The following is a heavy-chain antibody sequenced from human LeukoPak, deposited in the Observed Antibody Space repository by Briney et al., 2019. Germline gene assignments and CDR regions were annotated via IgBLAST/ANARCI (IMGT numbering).Heavy chain of an antibody. Sequence: GGSLRLSCAASGFTFINAWMAWVRQAPGKGLEWVGSIRADGSAQFYVDSVRGRFTISRDNAKDSLYLQMNSLRAEDTAVYYCARWLYSGGWAIDYWGQGTMVSVSS. V-gene: IGHV3-7*01. J-gene: IGHJ4*02. CDR1: GFTFINAW. CDR2: IRADGSAQ. CDR3: ARWLYSGGWAIDY. D-gene: IGHD6-19*01.